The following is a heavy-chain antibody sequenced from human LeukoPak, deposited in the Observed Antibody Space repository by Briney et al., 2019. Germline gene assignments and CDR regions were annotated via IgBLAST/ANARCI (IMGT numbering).Heavy chain of an antibody. Sequence: GGSLRLSCAAFGFTFSSYEMNWVRQAPGKGLEWVSYISSSGSTIYYADSVKGRFTISRDNAKNTLYLQMNSLRAEDAAVYYCAKAPVTSCRGAYCYPFDYWGQGTLVTVSS. J-gene: IGHJ4*02. D-gene: IGHD2-21*01. CDR1: GFTFSSYE. CDR2: ISSSGSTI. V-gene: IGHV3-48*03. CDR3: AKAPVTSCRGAYCYPFDY.